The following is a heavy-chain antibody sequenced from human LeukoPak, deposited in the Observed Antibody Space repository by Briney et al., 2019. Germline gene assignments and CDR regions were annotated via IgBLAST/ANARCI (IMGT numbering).Heavy chain of an antibody. CDR1: GFTFSSYG. CDR3: ANGRLGLDAFDI. D-gene: IGHD2-15*01. V-gene: IGHV3-30*02. Sequence: GGSLRLSCAASGFTFSSYGMHWVRQAPGKGLEWVAFIRYDGSNKYYADSVKGRFTISRDNSKNTLYLQMNSLRAEDTAVYYCANGRLGLDAFDIWGQGTMVTVSS. J-gene: IGHJ3*02. CDR2: IRYDGSNK.